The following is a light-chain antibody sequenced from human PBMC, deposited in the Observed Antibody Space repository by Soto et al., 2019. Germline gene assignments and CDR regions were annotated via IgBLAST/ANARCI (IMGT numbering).Light chain of an antibody. CDR3: SSYRPGGAIL. CDR2: DVS. Sequence: QSALTQPASVSGSPGQSITISCTGTSRDIASYNYVSWYQQHPGKAPKLMVYDVSIRPSGISNRFSASKSGITASLTISGLQAEDEADYYCSSYRPGGAILFGGGTKLTVL. CDR1: SRDIASYNY. V-gene: IGLV2-14*03. J-gene: IGLJ2*01.